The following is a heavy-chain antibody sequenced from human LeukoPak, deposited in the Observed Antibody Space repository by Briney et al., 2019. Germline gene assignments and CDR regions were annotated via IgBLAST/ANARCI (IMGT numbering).Heavy chain of an antibody. D-gene: IGHD3-22*01. Sequence: SETLSLTCNASGVSFNIYYWSWLRQTPGKGLEWIGRSHGSGSTNYNPSLKNRVTISIDKSKNHLSLSLRSVTAADTALYFCARDGGYDSGVFDFWGQGTLVTVSS. CDR2: SHGSGST. CDR3: ARDGGYDSGVFDF. V-gene: IGHV4-4*07. CDR1: GVSFNIYY. J-gene: IGHJ4*02.